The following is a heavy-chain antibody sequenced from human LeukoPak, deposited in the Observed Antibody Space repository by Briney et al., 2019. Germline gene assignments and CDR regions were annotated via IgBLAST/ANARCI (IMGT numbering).Heavy chain of an antibody. D-gene: IGHD4-17*01. CDR1: GYTFTSYD. J-gene: IGHJ4*02. CDR3: ARGLMRLRSST. CDR2: MNPNSGNT. V-gene: IGHV1-8*01. Sequence: EASLRVSCTASGYTFTSYDINWVRQAPGQGLEWMGWMNPNSGNTGYAQRFQGRVTMTRDTSISTAYMELSRLRSDDTAVYYCARGLMRLRSSTWGQGTLVTVSS.